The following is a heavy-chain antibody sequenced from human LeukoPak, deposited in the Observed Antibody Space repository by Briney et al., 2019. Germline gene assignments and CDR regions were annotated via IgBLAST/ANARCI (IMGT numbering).Heavy chain of an antibody. CDR2: IYYSGST. V-gene: IGHV4-61*01. CDR3: ARESGLAPGGGNFDWPFDP. J-gene: IGHJ5*02. D-gene: IGHD3-9*01. Sequence: SQTLSLTCTVSGGSISSGTYYWSWIRQPPGKGLEWIGYIYYSGSTNYNPSLKSRVTISVDTSKNQFSLKLSSVTAADTAVYYCARESGLAPGGGNFDWPFDPWGQGTLVTVSS. CDR1: GGSISSGTYY.